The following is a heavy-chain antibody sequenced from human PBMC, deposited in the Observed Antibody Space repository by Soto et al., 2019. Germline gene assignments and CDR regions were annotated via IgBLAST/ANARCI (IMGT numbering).Heavy chain of an antibody. Sequence: RRLSCAASGFTFSSYWMHWVRQVPGKGLVWVSRINSEGTGTIYADSVKGRFTISRDNAKNTLYLQMNSLRAEDTAAYYCVRDYDSSGYNSDYWGQGTPVTVSS. D-gene: IGHD3-22*01. CDR2: INSEGTGT. CDR3: VRDYDSSGYNSDY. CDR1: GFTFSSYW. J-gene: IGHJ4*02. V-gene: IGHV3-74*01.